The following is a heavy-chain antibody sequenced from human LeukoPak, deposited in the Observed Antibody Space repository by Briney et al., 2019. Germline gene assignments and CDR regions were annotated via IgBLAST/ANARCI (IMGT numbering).Heavy chain of an antibody. Sequence: LTGGSLRLSCAASGFTFDDYGMSWVRQAPGKGLEWVSGLNRNGDITGYADSVKGRFIISRDNSKNSLYLQMNSLRTEDTALYYCAKSAPRLVSDYYYYMDVWGKGTTVTVSS. CDR3: AKSAPRLVSDYYYYMDV. D-gene: IGHD6-6*01. CDR1: GFTFDDYG. CDR2: LNRNGDIT. J-gene: IGHJ6*03. V-gene: IGHV3-20*04.